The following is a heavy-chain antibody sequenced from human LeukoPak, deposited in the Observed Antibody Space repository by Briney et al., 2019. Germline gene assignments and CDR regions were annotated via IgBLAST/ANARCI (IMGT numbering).Heavy chain of an antibody. J-gene: IGHJ4*02. V-gene: IGHV4-59*01. Sequence: PGGSLRLSCAASGFTFSRYAMSWIRQPPGKGLEWIGYIYYSGSTNYNPSLKSRVTISVDTSKNQFSLKLSSVTAADTAVYYCAGRGYSGYDPGYWGQGTLVTVSS. D-gene: IGHD5-12*01. CDR3: AGRGYSGYDPGY. CDR2: IYYSGST. CDR1: GFTFSRYA.